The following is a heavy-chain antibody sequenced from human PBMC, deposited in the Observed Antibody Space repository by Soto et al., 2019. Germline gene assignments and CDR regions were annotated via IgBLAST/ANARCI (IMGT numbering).Heavy chain of an antibody. V-gene: IGHV3-23*01. CDR1: GFTFSSYA. CDR3: AKDAKRTRIAAAGGRDAFDI. D-gene: IGHD6-13*01. Sequence: EVQLLESGGGLVQPGGSLRLSCAASGFTFSSYAMSWVRQAPGKGLEWVSAISGSGGSTYYADSVKGRFTISRDNSKNTLYLQMNSLRAEDTAVYYSAKDAKRTRIAAAGGRDAFDIWGQGTMVTVSS. CDR2: ISGSGGST. J-gene: IGHJ3*02.